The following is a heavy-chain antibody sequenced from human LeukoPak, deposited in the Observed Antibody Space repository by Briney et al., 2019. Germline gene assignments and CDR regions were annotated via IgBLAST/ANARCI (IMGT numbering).Heavy chain of an antibody. Sequence: PGGSLRPSCAASGLTFSSYEMNWVRQAPGKGLEWVSYISESGNEKQYADSVKGRFTISRDNTKNSVYLEMNSLRGEDTAIYYCAREPLIGGWFDPWGQGTLVTVSS. J-gene: IGHJ5*02. D-gene: IGHD3-22*01. V-gene: IGHV3-48*03. CDR1: GLTFSSYE. CDR3: AREPLIGGWFDP. CDR2: ISESGNEK.